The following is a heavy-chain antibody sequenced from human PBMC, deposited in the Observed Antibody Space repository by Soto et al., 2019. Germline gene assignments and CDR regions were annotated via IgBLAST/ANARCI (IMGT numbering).Heavy chain of an antibody. CDR2: ISYDGSNK. Sequence: GGSLRLSCAASGFTFSSYAMHWVRQAPGKGLEWVAVISYDGSNKYYADSVRGRFTISRDNAKNALYLQMNSLRADDTAVYFCVRGMNPLFGGQGTLVTVSS. J-gene: IGHJ4*01. CDR3: VRGMNPLF. CDR1: GFTFSSYA. V-gene: IGHV3-30-3*01.